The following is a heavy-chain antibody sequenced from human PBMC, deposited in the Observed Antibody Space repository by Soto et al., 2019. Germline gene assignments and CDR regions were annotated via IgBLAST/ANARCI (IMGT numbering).Heavy chain of an antibody. Sequence: SVKVSCKASGGTFSSYAISWVRQAPGQGLEWMGGIIPIFGTANYAQKFQGRVTITADEYTSTAYMELSSLGSEDTAVYYSARDPTLAPGYYGMDVWGHGTTVTVSP. CDR3: ARDPTLAPGYYGMDV. D-gene: IGHD3-10*01. CDR2: IIPIFGTA. CDR1: GGTFSSYA. V-gene: IGHV1-69*13. J-gene: IGHJ6*01.